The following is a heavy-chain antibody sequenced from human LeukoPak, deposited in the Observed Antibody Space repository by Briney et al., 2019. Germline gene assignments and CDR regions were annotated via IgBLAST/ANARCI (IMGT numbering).Heavy chain of an antibody. J-gene: IGHJ3*02. CDR3: ATAGRVAGAFDI. V-gene: IGHV1-24*01. D-gene: IGHD6-19*01. CDR1: GYTLTELS. CDR2: FDPEDGET. Sequence: ASVKVSCKVSGYTLTELSMHWVRQAPGKGLEWMGGFDPEDGETIYAQKFQGRVTMTEDTSTDTAYMELSSLRSEDTAVYYCATAGRVAGAFDIWGQGTMVTVSS.